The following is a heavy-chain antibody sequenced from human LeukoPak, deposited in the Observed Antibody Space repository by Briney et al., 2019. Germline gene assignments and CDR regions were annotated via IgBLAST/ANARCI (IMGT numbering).Heavy chain of an antibody. CDR1: GGSISSGGYS. Sequence: TLSLTCAVSGGSISSGGYSWSWIRQPPGKGLEWIGYIYHSGSTYYNPSLKSRVTISVDRSENQFSLKLSSVTAADTAVYYCARTSTAARRANAFDIWGQGTMVTVSS. V-gene: IGHV4-30-2*01. CDR2: IYHSGST. J-gene: IGHJ3*02. CDR3: ARTSTAARRANAFDI. D-gene: IGHD6-6*01.